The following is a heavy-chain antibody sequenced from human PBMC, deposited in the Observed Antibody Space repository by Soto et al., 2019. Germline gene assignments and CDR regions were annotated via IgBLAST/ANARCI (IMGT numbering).Heavy chain of an antibody. CDR3: VRGGYMHACDI. J-gene: IGHJ3*02. CDR1: GFTFSSYW. Sequence: EVQLVESGGGLVQPGGSLRLSCAASGFTFSSYWMYWVRQAPGKGLEWVSHMNNDGSYTIYAESVKGRFTFSRDNAKNTLYLRMNSLRAEDTAVYYCVRGGYMHACDIWRQGTMVTVSS. D-gene: IGHD6-13*01. V-gene: IGHV3-74*01. CDR2: MNNDGSYT.